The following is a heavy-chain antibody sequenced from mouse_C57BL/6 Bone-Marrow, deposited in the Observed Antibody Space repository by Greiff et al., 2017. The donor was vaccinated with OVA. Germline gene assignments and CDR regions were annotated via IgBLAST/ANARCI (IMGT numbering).Heavy chain of an antibody. CDR3: ARQGDVLLLRAMDY. CDR2: ISSGGSYT. D-gene: IGHD1-1*01. Sequence: EVKLMESGGDLVKPGGSLKLSCAASGFTFSSYGMSWVRQTPDKRLEWVATISSGGSYTYYPDSVKGRFTIARDNAKNTLYLQMSSLKSEDTAMYYCARQGDVLLLRAMDYWGQGTSVTGSS. CDR1: GFTFSSYG. V-gene: IGHV5-6*01. J-gene: IGHJ4*01.